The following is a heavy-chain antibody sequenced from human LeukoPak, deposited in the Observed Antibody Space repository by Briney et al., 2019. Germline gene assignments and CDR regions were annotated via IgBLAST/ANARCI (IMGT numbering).Heavy chain of an antibody. D-gene: IGHD3-22*01. V-gene: IGHV4-38-2*01. CDR3: ARAAYYYDTSGYYYDY. Sequence: PSETLSLTCVVSGSSFSSGYYWGWFRQPPEKGLEWIGSIHHSGNRNTYYNPSLRSRVTISIDTSKNQLSLRLRSVAAADTAMYYCARAAYYYDTSGYYYDYWGQGTLVTVSS. CDR2: IHHSGNRNT. J-gene: IGHJ4*02. CDR1: GSSFSSGYY.